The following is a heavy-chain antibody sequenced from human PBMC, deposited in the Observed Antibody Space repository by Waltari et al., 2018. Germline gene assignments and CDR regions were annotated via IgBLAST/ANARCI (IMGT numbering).Heavy chain of an antibody. CDR3: ARPERRSGSPPSI. V-gene: IGHV4-39*01. CDR1: GGSISSSSYY. D-gene: IGHD1-26*01. Sequence: QLQLQESGPGLVKPSETLSLTCTVSGGSISSSSYYWGWIRQPPGQGLEWIGSIYYSGSTYYNPSLKSRVTISVDTSKNQFSLKLSSVTAADTAVYYFARPERRSGSPPSIWGQGTLVTVFS. J-gene: IGHJ4*02. CDR2: IYYSGST.